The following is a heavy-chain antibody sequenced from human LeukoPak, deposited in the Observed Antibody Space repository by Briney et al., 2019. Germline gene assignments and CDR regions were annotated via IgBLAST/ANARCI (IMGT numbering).Heavy chain of an antibody. D-gene: IGHD3-22*01. J-gene: IGHJ6*02. V-gene: IGHV4-31*03. Sequence: SETLSLTCTVPGGSISSGGYYWSWIRQHPGKGLEWIGYIYYSGSTYYNPSLKSRVTISVDTSKNQFSLKLSSVTAADTAVYYCAREAYDRKKRNYYYYGMDVWGQGTTVTVSS. CDR2: IYYSGST. CDR3: AREAYDRKKRNYYYYGMDV. CDR1: GGSISSGGYY.